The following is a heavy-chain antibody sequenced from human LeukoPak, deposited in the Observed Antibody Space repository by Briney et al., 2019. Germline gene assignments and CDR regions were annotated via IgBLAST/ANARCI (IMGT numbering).Heavy chain of an antibody. CDR3: AKEPASGSCFDY. CDR2: ISGSGTST. CDR1: GYTFNSYA. V-gene: IGHV3-23*01. Sequence: GGSLRLSCTASGYTFNSYAMSWVRQAPGKGLEWVSGISGSGTSTYCADSVKGRFTISRDNSKNTLYLQMNSLRAEDTALYYCAKEPASGSCFDYWGQGTLVTVSS. D-gene: IGHD3-10*01. J-gene: IGHJ4*02.